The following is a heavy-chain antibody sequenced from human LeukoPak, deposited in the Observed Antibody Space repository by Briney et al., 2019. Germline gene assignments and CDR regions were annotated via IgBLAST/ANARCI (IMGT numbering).Heavy chain of an antibody. CDR3: SRENGAFSPFGY. CDR2: IYYSGST. V-gene: IGHV4-39*02. CDR1: GASISSSSYY. J-gene: IGHJ4*02. Sequence: PSETLSLTCTVSGASISSSSYYWGWLRQPPGKGLEWIGSIYYSGSTYYNPSLKSRVTISVDTTNNQFSLKLSSVSAADTAVYYCSRENGAFSPFGYWGQGTLVTVLS. D-gene: IGHD2-8*01.